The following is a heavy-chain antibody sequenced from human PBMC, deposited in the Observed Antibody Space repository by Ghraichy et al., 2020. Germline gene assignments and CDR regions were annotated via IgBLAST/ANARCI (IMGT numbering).Heavy chain of an antibody. J-gene: IGHJ4*02. CDR1: GGSISSGSYY. CDR2: IYTSGST. CDR3: ARSDYGDQDY. Sequence: SETLSLTCTVSGGSISSGSYYWSWIRQPAGKGLEWIGRIYTSGSTNYNPSLKSRVTISVDTSKNQFSLKLSSVTAADTAVYYCARSDYGDQDYWGQGTLVTVSS. V-gene: IGHV4-61*02. D-gene: IGHD4-17*01.